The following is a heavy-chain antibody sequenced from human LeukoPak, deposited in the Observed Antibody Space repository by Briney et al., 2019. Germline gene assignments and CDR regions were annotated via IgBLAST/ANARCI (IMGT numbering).Heavy chain of an antibody. CDR2: IYYSGST. Sequence: SETLSLTCTVSGGSISSYYWSWIRQPPGKGLEWIGCIYYSGSTNYNPSLKSRVTISVDTSKNQFSLKLSSVTAADTAVYYCARYGSGSHDYWGQGTLVTVSS. CDR1: GGSISSYY. CDR3: ARYGSGSHDY. J-gene: IGHJ4*02. V-gene: IGHV4-59*01. D-gene: IGHD3-10*01.